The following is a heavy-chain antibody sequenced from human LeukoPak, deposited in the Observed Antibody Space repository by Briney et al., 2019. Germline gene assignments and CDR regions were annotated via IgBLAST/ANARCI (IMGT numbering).Heavy chain of an antibody. CDR3: ARDQRWPYYGMDV. Sequence: PSETLSLTCTVSGGSISSGDYYWSWIRQPPGKGLEWIGYIYYSGSTYYNPSLKSRVTISVDTSKNQFSLKLSSVTAADTAVYYCARDQRWPYYGMDVWGQGTTVTVSS. CDR1: GGSISSGDYY. CDR2: IYYSGST. V-gene: IGHV4-30-4*01. D-gene: IGHD6-13*01. J-gene: IGHJ6*02.